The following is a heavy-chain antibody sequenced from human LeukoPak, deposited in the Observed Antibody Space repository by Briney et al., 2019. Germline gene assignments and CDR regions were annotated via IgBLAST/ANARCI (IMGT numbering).Heavy chain of an antibody. D-gene: IGHD6-13*01. Sequence: SETLSLTCAVYGGSFSGYYWSWIRQPPGKGLEWIGEINHSGSTNYNPSLKSRVTISVDTSKNQFSPKLSSVTAADTAVYYCARGSLYSSSWYTPPFDYWGQGTLVTVSS. J-gene: IGHJ4*02. CDR1: GGSFSGYY. V-gene: IGHV4-34*01. CDR2: INHSGST. CDR3: ARGSLYSSSWYTPPFDY.